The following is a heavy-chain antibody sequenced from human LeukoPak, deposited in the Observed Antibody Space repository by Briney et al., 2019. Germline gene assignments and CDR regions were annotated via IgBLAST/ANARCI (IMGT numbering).Heavy chain of an antibody. CDR3: ATMNTAMGKGAFDY. V-gene: IGHV3-23*01. J-gene: IGHJ4*02. CDR1: GFTFSSYA. Sequence: GGSLRLSCAASGFTFSSYAMSWVRQAPGKGLEWVSAISGSGGSTYYADSVKGRFTISRDNSKNTLYLQMNSLRSEDTAVYYCATMNTAMGKGAFDYWGQGTLVTVSS. CDR2: ISGSGGST. D-gene: IGHD5-18*01.